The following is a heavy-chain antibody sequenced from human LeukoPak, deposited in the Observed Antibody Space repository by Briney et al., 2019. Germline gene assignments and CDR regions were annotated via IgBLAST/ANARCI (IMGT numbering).Heavy chain of an antibody. J-gene: IGHJ4*02. CDR1: GGSISSGGYS. CDR2: IYHSEST. V-gene: IGHV4-30-2*01. CDR3: ASSPWLGHYFDF. Sequence: SETLSLTCAVSGGSISSGGYSWSWIRQPPGKGLEWIGYIYHSESTYYNPSLKSRVTISVDRSKTQFSLKLSSVTAADTAVYYCASSPWLGHYFDFWGQGTLVTVSS. D-gene: IGHD6-19*01.